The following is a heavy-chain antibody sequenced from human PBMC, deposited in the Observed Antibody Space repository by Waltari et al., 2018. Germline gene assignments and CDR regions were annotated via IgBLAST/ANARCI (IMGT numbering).Heavy chain of an antibody. Sequence: QVQLVQSGAEVKKPGSSVKVSCKASGGTFSSDAISWVRQAPGQGLEGMGGILPIFGTANYAQKFQGRVTITADESTSTAYMELSSLRSEATAVYYCAREGLLGPNLDAFDIWGQGTMVTVSS. J-gene: IGHJ3*02. CDR2: ILPIFGTA. V-gene: IGHV1-69*01. CDR3: AREGLLGPNLDAFDI. D-gene: IGHD1-26*01. CDR1: GGTFSSDA.